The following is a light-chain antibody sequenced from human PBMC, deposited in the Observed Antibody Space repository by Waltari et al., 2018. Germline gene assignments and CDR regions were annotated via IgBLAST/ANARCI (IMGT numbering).Light chain of an antibody. CDR2: GAS. V-gene: IGKV3-15*01. CDR3: QHYNNWIT. J-gene: IGKJ5*01. Sequence: EIVMTQSPATLSVSPGERATLSCRPSQSVASNLAWYRQKPGQTPRLLIYGASTRATGVPARFSGSGSGTEFTLTISSLQSEDFAVYYCQHYNNWITFGQGTRLEIK. CDR1: QSVASN.